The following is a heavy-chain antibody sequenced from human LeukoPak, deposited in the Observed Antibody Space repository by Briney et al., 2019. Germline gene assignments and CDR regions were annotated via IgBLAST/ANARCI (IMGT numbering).Heavy chain of an antibody. CDR2: IYHSGST. V-gene: IGHV4-30-2*01. CDR3: AKGPRIAAPYYFDY. J-gene: IGHJ4*02. Sequence: SETLSLTCTVSGGSISSGGYYWSWIRQPPGKGLEWIGYIYHSGSTYYNPSLKSRVTISVDRSKNQFSLKLSSVTAADTAVYYCAKGPRIAAPYYFDYWGQGTLVTVSS. CDR1: GGSISSGGYY. D-gene: IGHD6-6*01.